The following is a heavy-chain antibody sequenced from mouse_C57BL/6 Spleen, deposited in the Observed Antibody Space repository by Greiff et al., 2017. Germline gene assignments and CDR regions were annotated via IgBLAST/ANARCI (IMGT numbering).Heavy chain of an antibody. Sequence: VQLKESGGGLVKPGGSLKLSCAASGFTFSSYTMSWVRQTPEKRLEWVATISGGGGNTYYPDSVKGRFTISRDNAKNTLYLQMSSLRSEDTALYYCAIYYGSSTGYFDVWGTGTTVTVSS. CDR1: GFTFSSYT. CDR2: ISGGGGNT. J-gene: IGHJ1*03. D-gene: IGHD1-1*01. V-gene: IGHV5-9*01. CDR3: AIYYGSSTGYFDV.